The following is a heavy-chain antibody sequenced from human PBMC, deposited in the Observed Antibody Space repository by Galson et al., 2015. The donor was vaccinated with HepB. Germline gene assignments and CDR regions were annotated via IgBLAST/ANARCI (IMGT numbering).Heavy chain of an antibody. Sequence: SETLSLTCTVSGGSISSSSYYWGWIRQPPGKGLEWIGSIYYSGSTYYNPSLKSRVTISVDTSKNQFSLKLSSVTAADTAVYYCARQSYFDWLYAFDIWGQGTMVTVSS. CDR3: ARQSYFDWLYAFDI. V-gene: IGHV4-39*01. CDR1: GGSISSSSYY. CDR2: IYYSGST. D-gene: IGHD3-9*01. J-gene: IGHJ3*02.